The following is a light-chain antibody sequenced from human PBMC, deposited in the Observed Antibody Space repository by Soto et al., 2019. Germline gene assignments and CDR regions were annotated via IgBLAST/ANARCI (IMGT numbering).Light chain of an antibody. J-gene: IGKJ1*01. CDR3: QQYSSFWT. V-gene: IGKV1-5*03. CDR2: KAS. Sequence: DIQMTQSPSTLSTSVGDRVTITCRASQSISSWLAWYQQKPGKAPKLLIYKASILESGVPTRFSGSGSGTEFTLTISSLQPDDFATYHCQQYSSFWTFAQGTNVDIK. CDR1: QSISSW.